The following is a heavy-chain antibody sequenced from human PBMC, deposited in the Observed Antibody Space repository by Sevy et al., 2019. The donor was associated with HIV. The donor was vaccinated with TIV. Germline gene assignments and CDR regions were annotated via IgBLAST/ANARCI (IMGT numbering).Heavy chain of an antibody. J-gene: IGHJ4*02. CDR1: GFTVNTNY. CDR3: ARFSGGSQGTAFDY. Sequence: GGSLRLSCTASGFTVNTNYMSWVRQAPEKGLEWVSVIYSGGSTYYADSVKGRFTISRDNSKNTVYLQMNSLRAEDTAVYYCARFSGGSQGTAFDYRGQGTLVTVSS. V-gene: IGHV3-53*01. CDR2: IYSGGST. D-gene: IGHD2-15*01.